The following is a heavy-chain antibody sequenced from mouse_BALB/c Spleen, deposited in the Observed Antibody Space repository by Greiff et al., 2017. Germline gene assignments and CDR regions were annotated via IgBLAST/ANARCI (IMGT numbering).Heavy chain of an antibody. CDR3: ARDRNGNYDY. J-gene: IGHJ2*01. CDR1: GYSITSGYY. D-gene: IGHD2-1*01. CDR2: ISYDGSN. V-gene: IGHV3-6*02. Sequence: EVKLMESGPGLVKPSQSLSLTCSVTGYSITSGYYWNWIRQFPGNKLEWMGYISYDGSNNYNPSLKNRISITRDTSKNQFFLKLNSVTTEDTATYYCARDRNGNYDYWGQGTTLTVSS.